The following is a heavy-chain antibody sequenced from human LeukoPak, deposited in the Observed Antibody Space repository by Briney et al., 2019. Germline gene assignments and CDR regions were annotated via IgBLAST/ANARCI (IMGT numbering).Heavy chain of an antibody. V-gene: IGHV3-20*04. Sequence: PGGSLRLSCAASGFTFDDYGMSWVRQAPGKGLEWVSGINWNGDYTYYADSVKGRFTISRDNAKNSLFLQMNSLRADDTALYYCARDPHSSGWYPSDYWGQGTLVTVSS. CDR1: GFTFDDYG. CDR2: INWNGDYT. J-gene: IGHJ4*02. D-gene: IGHD6-19*01. CDR3: ARDPHSSGWYPSDY.